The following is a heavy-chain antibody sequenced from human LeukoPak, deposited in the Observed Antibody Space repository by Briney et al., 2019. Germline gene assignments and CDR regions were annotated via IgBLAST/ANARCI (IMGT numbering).Heavy chain of an antibody. V-gene: IGHV3-23*01. CDR1: GFTFSSYA. Sequence: GGSLRLSCAASGFTFSSYAMGWVRQAPGKGLEWVSAISGSGGSTYYADSVKGRFTISRDNSKNTLYLQMNSLRAEDTAVYYCAKAQGRYSDFYFDYWGQGSLVTVSS. J-gene: IGHJ4*02. CDR3: AKAQGRYSDFYFDY. CDR2: ISGSGGST. D-gene: IGHD3-3*01.